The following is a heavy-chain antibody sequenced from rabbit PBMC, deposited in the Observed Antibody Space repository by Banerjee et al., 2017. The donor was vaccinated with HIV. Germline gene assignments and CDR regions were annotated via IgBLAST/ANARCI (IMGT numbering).Heavy chain of an antibody. CDR1: GFSFSNKYV. CDR3: ARSPAGGSYWDSL. J-gene: IGHJ6*01. V-gene: IGHV1S40*01. CDR2: INTSSGNT. Sequence: QSLEESGGDLVKPKGSLTLTCTASGFSFSNKYVMCWVRQAPGKGLEWIACINTSSGNTVYASWAKGRFTISKASWTTVTLQMTSLTAADTATYFCARSPAGGSYWDSLWGPGTLVTVS. D-gene: IGHD8-1*01.